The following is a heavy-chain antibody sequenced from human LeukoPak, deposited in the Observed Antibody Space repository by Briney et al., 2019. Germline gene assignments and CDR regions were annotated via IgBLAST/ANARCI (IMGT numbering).Heavy chain of an antibody. V-gene: IGHV3-7*01. CDR3: ARDKYYYDSSGPPARYFDL. CDR1: GFTFSSYW. Sequence: GGSLRLSCAASGFTFSSYWMSWVRQAPGKGLEWVANIKQDGSEKYYVDSVKGRFTISRDNAKNSLYLQMNSLRAEDTAVYYCARDKYYYDSSGPPARYFDLWGRGTLVTVSS. CDR2: IKQDGSEK. J-gene: IGHJ2*01. D-gene: IGHD3-22*01.